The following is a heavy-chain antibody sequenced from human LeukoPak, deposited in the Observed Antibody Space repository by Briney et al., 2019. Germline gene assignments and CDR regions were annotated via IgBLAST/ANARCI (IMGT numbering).Heavy chain of an antibody. D-gene: IGHD6-19*01. Sequence: GGSLRLSCAASGFTFSSYWMSWVRQAPGKGLEWVANIKQDGSQKYYVDSVKGRFTISRDNSKNTLYLQMDSLRAEGTAVYYCARDAKAVAGDFDYWGQGTLVTVSS. CDR1: GFTFSSYW. CDR3: ARDAKAVAGDFDY. V-gene: IGHV3-7*01. CDR2: IKQDGSQK. J-gene: IGHJ4*02.